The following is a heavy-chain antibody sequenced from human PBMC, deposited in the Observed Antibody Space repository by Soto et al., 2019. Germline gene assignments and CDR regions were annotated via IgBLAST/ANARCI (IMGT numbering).Heavy chain of an antibody. CDR3: AKREGNTFGLFH. D-gene: IGHD5-18*01. CDR1: GFSFSAYW. CDR2: IKTDGSST. V-gene: IGHV3-74*01. Sequence: EVHLVESGGGLVQPGESLRLSCAASGFSFSAYWIHWVRQAPEKGLEWVSRIKTDGSSTDYADSVKGRFTISRDNAKNILYLQMDSLRVEDTAVYYCAKREGNTFGLFHWGQGTLVTVSS. J-gene: IGHJ4*02.